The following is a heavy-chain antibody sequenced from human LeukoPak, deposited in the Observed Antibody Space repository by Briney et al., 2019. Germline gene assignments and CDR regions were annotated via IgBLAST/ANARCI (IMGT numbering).Heavy chain of an antibody. Sequence: SETLSLTCTVSGGSLSSYYWTWIRQPPGKGLEWSGYIYFTGSTNYNPSLKGRVTMSVDTSNNQFSLRLTSVTAADTAVYYCARADCSTTSCPMDVWGQGATVTVSS. CDR3: ARADCSTTSCPMDV. D-gene: IGHD2-2*01. CDR2: IYFTGST. CDR1: GGSLSSYY. V-gene: IGHV4-59*01. J-gene: IGHJ6*02.